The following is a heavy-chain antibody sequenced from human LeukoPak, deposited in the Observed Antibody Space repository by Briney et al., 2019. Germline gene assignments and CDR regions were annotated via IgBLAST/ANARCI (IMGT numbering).Heavy chain of an antibody. CDR2: IYYSGSS. J-gene: IGHJ4*02. D-gene: IGHD3-22*01. V-gene: IGHV4-31*03. CDR3: SRVRFYYYDSSGFVDY. CDR1: GGSISSGGYY. Sequence: SETLSLTCTVSGGSISSGGYYWSWIRQHPGKGLEWIGYIYYSGSSYYNPSLMSRVTMSVDKSKNQFSLKLSCVAAADTAVYYCSRVRFYYYDSSGFVDYWGQGTLVTVSS.